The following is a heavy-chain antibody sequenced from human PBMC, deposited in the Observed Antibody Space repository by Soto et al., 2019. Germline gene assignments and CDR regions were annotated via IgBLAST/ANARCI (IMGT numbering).Heavy chain of an antibody. J-gene: IGHJ3*01. Sequence: SETLSLTCTVSGGSISSSSYYWGWIRQPPGKGLEWIGSIYYSGSTYYNPSLKSRVTISVDTSKNQFSLKLSSVTAADTAVYYCARHPDYHDAFDVWGQGTMVT. CDR3: ARHPDYHDAFDV. D-gene: IGHD4-17*01. CDR1: GGSISSSSYY. CDR2: IYYSGST. V-gene: IGHV4-39*01.